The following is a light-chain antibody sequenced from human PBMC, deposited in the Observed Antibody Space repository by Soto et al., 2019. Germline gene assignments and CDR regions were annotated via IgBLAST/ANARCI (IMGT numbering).Light chain of an antibody. CDR2: KAS. CDR3: QQYGSSGT. CDR1: QSVSGW. Sequence: DIPMTQSPSTLSASVGDRVTITCRASQSVSGWLAWYQQKPGEAPKLLIYKASTLKSGVPSRFSGSGSGTDFTLTISRLEPEDFAVYYCQQYGSSGTFGQGTKVDIK. J-gene: IGKJ1*01. V-gene: IGKV1-5*03.